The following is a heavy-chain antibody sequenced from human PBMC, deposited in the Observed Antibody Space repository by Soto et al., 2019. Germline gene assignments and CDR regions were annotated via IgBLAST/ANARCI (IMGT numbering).Heavy chain of an antibody. CDR2: IIPLFGTT. J-gene: IGHJ6*02. D-gene: IGHD3-10*01. V-gene: IGHV1-69*01. CDR1: GDTFKNCV. Sequence: QVQVVQSGVEVRRPGSSVKVSCKASGDTFKNCVISWVRQAPGQGLEWMGGIIPLFGTTDFAKRFQGILTIPTDESTTTVYLEPSRLRSEATATYYREAEMGFGKLSDVWSQGNWVIGPS. CDR3: EAEMGFGKLSDV.